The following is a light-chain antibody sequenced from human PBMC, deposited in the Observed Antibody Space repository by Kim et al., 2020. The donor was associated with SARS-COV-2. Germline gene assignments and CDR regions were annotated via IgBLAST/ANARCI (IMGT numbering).Light chain of an antibody. J-gene: IGLJ2*01. CDR3: QSYDSSNVV. CDR1: SGSIASKY. CDR2: EDN. V-gene: IGLV6-57*03. Sequence: KALTISCTRSSGSIASKYVQWYQQRPGSAPTTVIYEDNQRPSGVPDRFSGSIDSSANSASLTISGLKTEDEADYYCQSYDSSNVVFGGGTQLTVL.